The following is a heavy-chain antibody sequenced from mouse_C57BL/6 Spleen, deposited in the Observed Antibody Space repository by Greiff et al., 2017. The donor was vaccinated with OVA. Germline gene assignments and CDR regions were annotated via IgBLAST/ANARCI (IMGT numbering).Heavy chain of an antibody. Sequence: QVHLQQSGAELARPGASVKLSCKASGYTFTSYGISWVKQRTGQGLEWIGEIYPRSGNTYYNEKFKGKATLTADKSSSTAYMELRSLTSEDSAVYFCARGAYDGYYWYFDVWGTGTTVTVSS. CDR2: IYPRSGNT. D-gene: IGHD2-3*01. CDR1: GYTFTSYG. V-gene: IGHV1-81*01. CDR3: ARGAYDGYYWYFDV. J-gene: IGHJ1*03.